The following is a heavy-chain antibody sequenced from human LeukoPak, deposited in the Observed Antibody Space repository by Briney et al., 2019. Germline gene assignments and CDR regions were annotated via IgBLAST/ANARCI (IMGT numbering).Heavy chain of an antibody. J-gene: IGHJ4*02. CDR1: GFTFSSYS. CDR2: ISSSSSTI. D-gene: IGHD5-12*01. CDR3: ARIEGSGYDRHFDY. V-gene: IGHV3-48*02. Sequence: GGSLRLSCAASGFTFSSYSMNWVRQAPGKGLEWVSYISSSSSTIYYADSVKGRFTISRDNDKNSLYLQMNSLRDEDTAVYYCARIEGSGYDRHFDYWGQGTLVTVSS.